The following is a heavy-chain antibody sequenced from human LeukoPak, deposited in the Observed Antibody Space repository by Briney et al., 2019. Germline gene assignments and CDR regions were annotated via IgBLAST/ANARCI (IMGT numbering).Heavy chain of an antibody. Sequence: GGSLRLSCAASGFTFSSYAMSWVRQAPGKGLERVSAISGSGGSTYYADSVKGRFTISRDNSKNTLYLQMNSLRAEDMAVYYCATSNLMVPGYYYGMDVWGQGTTVTVSS. J-gene: IGHJ6*02. CDR3: ATSNLMVPGYYYGMDV. CDR2: ISGSGGST. D-gene: IGHD2-8*01. V-gene: IGHV3-23*01. CDR1: GFTFSSYA.